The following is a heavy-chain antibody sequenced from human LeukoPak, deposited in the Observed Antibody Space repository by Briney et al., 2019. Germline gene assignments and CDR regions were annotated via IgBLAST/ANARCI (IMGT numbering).Heavy chain of an antibody. CDR1: EFTVSSTY. V-gene: IGHV3-53*01. D-gene: IGHD2-15*01. J-gene: IGHJ4*02. CDR3: AKADRVASAATLDY. Sequence: GGSLRLSCAASEFTVSSTYVSWVRQAPGKGLEWVSVIYKGGNTYYIDSVKGRFTISRDTSKNTLYLQMHSLRAEDTAVYYCAKADRVASAATLDYWGQGTLVTVSS. CDR2: IYKGGNT.